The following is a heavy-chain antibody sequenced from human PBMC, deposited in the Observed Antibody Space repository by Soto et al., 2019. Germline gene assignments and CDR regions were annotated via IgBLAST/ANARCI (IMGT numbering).Heavy chain of an antibody. V-gene: IGHV3-23*01. Sequence: GSLRLSCAASGLTFSSYAMSWVRQAPGKGLEWVSAISGSGGSTYYADSVKGRFTISRDNSKNTLYLQMNSLRAEDTAVYYCAKPPRGYKSKNGYWGQGTLVTVSS. J-gene: IGHJ4*02. D-gene: IGHD5-12*01. CDR1: GLTFSSYA. CDR3: AKPPRGYKSKNGY. CDR2: ISGSGGST.